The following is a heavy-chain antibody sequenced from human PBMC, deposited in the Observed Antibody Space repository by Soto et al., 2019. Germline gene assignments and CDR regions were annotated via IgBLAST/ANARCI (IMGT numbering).Heavy chain of an antibody. CDR1: GYTFTRYG. D-gene: IGHD6-13*01. V-gene: IGHV1-18*01. J-gene: IGHJ6*02. Sequence: ASVKVSCKASGYTFTRYGISWVRQAPGQGLEWMGWSSAYNGNTNYEQKLQGRVTMTTDTSTSTAYMELRSLRSDDTAVYYCARALGYSSSWYGKVYYHYSRMDAWGQGTTVTVSS. CDR2: SSAYNGNT. CDR3: ARALGYSSSWYGKVYYHYSRMDA.